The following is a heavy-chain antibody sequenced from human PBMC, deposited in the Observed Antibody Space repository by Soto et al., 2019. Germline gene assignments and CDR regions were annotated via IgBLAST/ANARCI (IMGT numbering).Heavy chain of an antibody. J-gene: IGHJ6*02. D-gene: IGHD3-10*01. Sequence: QLQLQESGPGLVKASETLSPTCTVSGGSISSSSYYWGWIRQPPGKGLEWIGSIYYSGSTYYNPSLKSRVTISVDTSKTQFALRLSSVTAADTAVYYCAGGRGDYYYGMAVWGQGTTVTVSS. CDR3: AGGRGDYYYGMAV. CDR2: IYYSGST. V-gene: IGHV4-39*01. CDR1: GGSISSSSYY.